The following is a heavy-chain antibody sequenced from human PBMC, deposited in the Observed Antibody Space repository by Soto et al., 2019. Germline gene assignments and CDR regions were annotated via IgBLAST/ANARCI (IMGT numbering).Heavy chain of an antibody. J-gene: IGHJ6*02. CDR3: ARGRDDRFGRYCYGLDV. V-gene: IGHV1-69*12. D-gene: IGHD3-10*01. CDR1: GGTFSSYV. Sequence: QVQLVQSGAEVKKPGTSVKVSCKGSGGTFSSYVISWVRQAPGQGLEWMGGIIPKFGTTKYAQKFQGRVTPTADESTIIVYMELSSLGSEDTAVYYCARGRDDRFGRYCYGLDVWGQGTTVTVS. CDR2: IIPKFGTT.